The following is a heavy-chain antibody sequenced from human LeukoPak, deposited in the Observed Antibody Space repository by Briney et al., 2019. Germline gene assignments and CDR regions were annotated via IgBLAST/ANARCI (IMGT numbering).Heavy chain of an antibody. CDR3: ARGGDTCYVCDDS. V-gene: IGHV4-4*07. CDR1: GVSISSHY. Sequence: SETLSLTCTVSGVSISSHYWSWIRQPAGKGLEWIGRVYTSGNTNYSPSLKSRVTMSVDTSNNQFSLKLSSVTAADTAVYYCARGGDTCYVCDDSWGQGTLVTVSS. D-gene: IGHD2-15*01. J-gene: IGHJ4*02. CDR2: VYTSGNT.